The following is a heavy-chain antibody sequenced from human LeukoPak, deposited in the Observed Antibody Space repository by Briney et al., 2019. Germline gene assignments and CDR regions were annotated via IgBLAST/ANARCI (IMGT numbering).Heavy chain of an antibody. CDR2: IYPGDSDT. CDR1: GYTFSNYW. CDR3: ATLLGSTGIDY. D-gene: IGHD1-26*01. J-gene: IGHJ4*02. V-gene: IGHV5-51*01. Sequence: GESLKISCQTSGYTFSNYWIGWVRQMPGKGLEWMGSIYPGDSDTRYSPSFQGHVTISADESISTASLQWTSLKASDTAICYCATLLGSTGIDYWGQGTLVTVSS.